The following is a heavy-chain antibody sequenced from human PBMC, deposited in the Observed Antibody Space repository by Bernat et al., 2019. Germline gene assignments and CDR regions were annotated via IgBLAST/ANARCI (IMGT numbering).Heavy chain of an antibody. V-gene: IGHV3-15*01. CDR3: AEEPNWFDP. D-gene: IGHD1-14*01. Sequence: EAQLMESGGGLVKPGGSLRLSCAASGFTFSNAWMSWVRQAPGKGLEWVGRIKSKSAGGTTDYAAPVQGRFTISRDDSKNTLYLQMNSLKTEDTAVYFCAEEPNWFDPWGQGTLVTVSS. CDR1: GFTFSNAW. J-gene: IGHJ5*02. CDR2: IKSKSAGGTT.